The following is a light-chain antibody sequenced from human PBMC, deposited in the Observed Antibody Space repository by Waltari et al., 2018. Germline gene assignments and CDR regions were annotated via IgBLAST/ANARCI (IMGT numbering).Light chain of an antibody. J-gene: IGLJ2*01. Sequence: SYELTQPPSVSVSPGQTASITCSGDKLGDKYACWYQQRPGQSPVLVIYEDTKRPSGIPERFSGSNSGNTATLTISGTQAIDGADYYCQAWDSHTEVFGGGTKLTVL. CDR3: QAWDSHTEV. CDR1: KLGDKY. CDR2: EDT. V-gene: IGLV3-1*01.